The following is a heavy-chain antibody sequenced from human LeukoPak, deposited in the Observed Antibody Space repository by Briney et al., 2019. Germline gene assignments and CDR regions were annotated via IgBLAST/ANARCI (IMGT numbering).Heavy chain of an antibody. CDR3: AREKYEVAEAGLDY. Sequence: PGRSLRLSCAASGITFSSYGMHWVRQAPGKGLEWVAVIWYDGSTKYYADSVKGRFTISRDNSKNTLYLQMNSLRAEDTAVYYCAREKYEVAEAGLDYWGQGTLVTVSS. D-gene: IGHD6-13*01. V-gene: IGHV3-33*01. J-gene: IGHJ4*02. CDR2: IWYDGSTK. CDR1: GITFSSYG.